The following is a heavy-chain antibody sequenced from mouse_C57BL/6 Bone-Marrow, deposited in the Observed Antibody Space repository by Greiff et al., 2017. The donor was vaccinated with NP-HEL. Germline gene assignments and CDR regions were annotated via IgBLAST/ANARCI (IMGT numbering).Heavy chain of an antibody. D-gene: IGHD1-1*01. V-gene: IGHV1-82*01. CDR1: GYAFSSSW. Sequence: VKLQESGPELVKPGASVKISCKASGYAFSSSWMNWVKQRPGKGLEWIGRIYPGDGDTNYNGKFKGKATLTAEKSSSTAYMQLSSLTSEDSAVYFCARWNYYGSSYEDFDYWGQGTTLTVSS. CDR2: IYPGDGDT. J-gene: IGHJ2*01. CDR3: ARWNYYGSSYEDFDY.